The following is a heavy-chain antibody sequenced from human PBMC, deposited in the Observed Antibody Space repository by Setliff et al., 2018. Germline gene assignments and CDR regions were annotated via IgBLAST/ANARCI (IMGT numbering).Heavy chain of an antibody. CDR2: IYGDGVR. V-gene: IGHV2-5*02. Sequence: SGPTLVNPTQTLTVTCTFSGFSLTSSDMAVGWIRQPPGKALEWLALIYGDGVRRYSPSLRSRLTVTNDTSKNEVVLTMTNVDPLDTATYYCAHKAKGLYFNFDSWGQGALVTVSS. D-gene: IGHD2-8*01. J-gene: IGHJ4*02. CDR1: GFSLTSSDMA. CDR3: AHKAKGLYFNFDS.